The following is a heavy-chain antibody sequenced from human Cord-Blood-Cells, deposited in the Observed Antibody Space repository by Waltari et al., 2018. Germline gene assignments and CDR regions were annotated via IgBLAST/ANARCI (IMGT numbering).Heavy chain of an antibody. CDR1: GYTFTGYY. Sequence: QVQLVQSGAEVKKPGASVKVSCKASGYTFTGYYMHWVRQAPGQGLEWMGWINPNGGGTNYARKFQGRVPMTRDTSSSTAYMELSRLRSDDTAVYYCARTPRSAYDFWSGYSYGMDVWGQGTTVTVSS. J-gene: IGHJ6*02. V-gene: IGHV1-2*02. CDR2: INPNGGGT. CDR3: ARTPRSAYDFWSGYSYGMDV. D-gene: IGHD3-3*01.